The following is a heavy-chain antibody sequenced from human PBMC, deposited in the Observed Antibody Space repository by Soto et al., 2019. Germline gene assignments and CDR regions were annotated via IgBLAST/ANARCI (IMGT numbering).Heavy chain of an antibody. CDR2: ISGSGGST. V-gene: IGHV3-23*01. J-gene: IGHJ6*02. CDR1: GFTFSNYV. Sequence: PGGSLRLSCAASGFTFSNYVMSWVRQAPGKGLEWVSGISGSGGSTYYADSVKGRFTISRDNSKNTLYLQMNSLRAEDTAVYSCAKGNRHYYGMDVWGQGTTVTVSS. CDR3: AKGNRHYYGMDV.